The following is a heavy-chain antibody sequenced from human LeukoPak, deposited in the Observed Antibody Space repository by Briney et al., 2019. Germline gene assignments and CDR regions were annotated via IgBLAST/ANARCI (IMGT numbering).Heavy chain of an antibody. V-gene: IGHV3-23*01. CDR2: ISGSGGST. CDR3: AYDYYGSGSYYKGNWFDP. J-gene: IGHJ5*02. CDR1: GFTFSSYA. D-gene: IGHD3-10*01. Sequence: PGGSLRLSCAASGFTFSSYAMSWVRQAPGTGLEWVSAISGSGGSTYYADSVKGRFTISRDNSKNTLYLQMNSLRAEDTAVYYCAYDYYGSGSYYKGNWFDPWGQGTLVTVSS.